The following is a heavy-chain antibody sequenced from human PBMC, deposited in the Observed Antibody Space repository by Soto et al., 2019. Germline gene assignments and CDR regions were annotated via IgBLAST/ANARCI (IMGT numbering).Heavy chain of an antibody. J-gene: IGHJ6*03. V-gene: IGHV4-34*01. CDR1: GGSFSGYY. D-gene: IGHD2-21*01. CDR2: INHSGST. CDR3: ARGYSYMDV. Sequence: PSETLSLTCAVCGGSFSGYYWSWIRQPPGKGLEWIGEINHSGSTNYNPSLKSRVTISVDTSKNQFSLKLSSVTAADTAVYYCARGYSYMDVWGKGTTVTVSS.